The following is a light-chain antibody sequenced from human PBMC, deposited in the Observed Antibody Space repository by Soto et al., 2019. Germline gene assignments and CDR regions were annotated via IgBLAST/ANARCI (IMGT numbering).Light chain of an antibody. J-gene: IGKJ2*01. CDR3: QQYGGSPRYT. Sequence: ETVLTQSPGTLSLSPGERATLSCRASQSVRNSYLAWYQQKPGQAPRLHISGASTRAAGIPDRFSGSGSGTDFTLTISRLEPEDFALYYCQQYGGSPRYTFGQGTKLEIK. CDR2: GAS. V-gene: IGKV3-20*01. CDR1: QSVRNSY.